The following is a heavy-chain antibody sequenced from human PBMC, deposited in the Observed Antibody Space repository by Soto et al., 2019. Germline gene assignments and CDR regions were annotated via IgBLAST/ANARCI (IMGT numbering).Heavy chain of an antibody. CDR3: AKALGYCSGGSCYPL. Sequence: EVQLVESGGGLVQPGGSLRLSCAASGFTFSSYSMNWVRQAPGKGLEWVSYISSSSTIYYADSVKGRFTISRDNAKNSLYLQMNSLRAEDTAVYYCAKALGYCSGGSCYPLWGQGTMVTVSS. D-gene: IGHD2-15*01. CDR2: ISSSSTI. V-gene: IGHV3-48*01. CDR1: GFTFSSYS. J-gene: IGHJ3*01.